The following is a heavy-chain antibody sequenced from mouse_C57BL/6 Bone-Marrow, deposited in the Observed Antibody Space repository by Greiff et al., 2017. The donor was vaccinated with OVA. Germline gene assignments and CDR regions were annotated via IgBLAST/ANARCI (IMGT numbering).Heavy chain of an antibody. CDR2: ISNGGGST. D-gene: IGHD2-3*01. J-gene: IGHJ4*01. CDR3: ARPHDGMDY. Sequence: DVKLVESGGGLVQPGGSLQLSCAASGFTFSDYYMYWVRQTPEKRLEWVAYISNGGGSTYYPDTVKGRFTISRDNAKNTLYLQMSRLKSEDTAMYYCARPHDGMDYWGQGTSVTVSS. CDR1: GFTFSDYY. V-gene: IGHV5-12*01.